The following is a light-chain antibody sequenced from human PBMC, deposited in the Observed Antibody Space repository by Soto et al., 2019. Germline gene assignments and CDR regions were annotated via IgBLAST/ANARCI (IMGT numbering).Light chain of an antibody. CDR1: SSDVGDYDY. J-gene: IGLJ3*02. Sequence: QSVLTQPASVSGSPGQSITISCTGTSSDVGDYDYVSWYQHHPGKALKLMIYEVNNRPSGISNRFSGSKSGNTASLTISGLQAEDEADYYCSSYASKGPLFGGGTKLTVL. CDR3: SSYASKGPL. CDR2: EVN. V-gene: IGLV2-14*01.